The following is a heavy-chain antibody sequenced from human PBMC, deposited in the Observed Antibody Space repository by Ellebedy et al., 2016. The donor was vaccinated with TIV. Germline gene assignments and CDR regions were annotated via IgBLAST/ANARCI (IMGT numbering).Heavy chain of an antibody. D-gene: IGHD6-13*01. CDR2: IRDRGTT. CDR3: ARGKFAAAGIDY. CDR1: GDSITSSTYS. J-gene: IGHJ4*02. Sequence: MPSETLSLTCTVSGDSITSSTYSWGWIRQPPGKGLAWIATIRDRGTTYYNPSLKSRVTISVDTSKNQFSLKLSSVTAADTAVYYCARGKFAAAGIDYWGQGTLVTVSS. V-gene: IGHV4-39*07.